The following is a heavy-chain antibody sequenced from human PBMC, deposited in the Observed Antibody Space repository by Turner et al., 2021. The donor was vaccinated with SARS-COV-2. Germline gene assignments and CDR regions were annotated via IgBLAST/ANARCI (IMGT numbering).Heavy chain of an antibody. CDR3: ARAGREGFDP. Sequence: QVQLQQWGAGLLTPSEPLSLSCAVHGGSFRGYYWSWIRQPPGKGLDWIGESNHSGSTNYNPSLKSRISISIDTAKNQVSLNRNSVTAADTAVYYCARAGREGFDPWGQGTLVTVSS. J-gene: IGHJ5*02. CDR2: SNHSGST. CDR1: GGSFRGYY. D-gene: IGHD1-26*01. V-gene: IGHV4-34*01.